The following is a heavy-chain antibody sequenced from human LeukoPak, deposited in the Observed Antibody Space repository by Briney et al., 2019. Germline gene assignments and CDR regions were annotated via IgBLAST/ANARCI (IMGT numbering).Heavy chain of an antibody. CDR3: VRESSEYYADY. D-gene: IGHD1-26*01. J-gene: IGHJ4*02. Sequence: ASVKVSCKASGYIFTSHDINWVRQSTGQGLEWLGWMNPNSGSTGSTQKFRGRITLTMDTSIRTFYMELSSLRSEDTAVYYCVRESSEYYADYWGQGTLVTVSS. CDR2: MNPNSGST. V-gene: IGHV1-8*01. CDR1: GYIFTSHD.